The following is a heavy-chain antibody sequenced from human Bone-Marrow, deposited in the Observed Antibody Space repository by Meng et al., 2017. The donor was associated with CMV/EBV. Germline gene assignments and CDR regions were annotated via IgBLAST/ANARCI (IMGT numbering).Heavy chain of an antibody. CDR1: GFTFSSYS. J-gene: IGHJ4*02. CDR2: ISSSSSYI. Sequence: GESLKISCAASGFTFSSYSMNWVRQAPGKGLEWVSSISSSSSYIYYADSVKGRFTISRDNAKNSLYLQMNSLRAEDTAVYYCARGHKADYWGQGPRVTVSS. V-gene: IGHV3-21*01. CDR3: ARGHKADY.